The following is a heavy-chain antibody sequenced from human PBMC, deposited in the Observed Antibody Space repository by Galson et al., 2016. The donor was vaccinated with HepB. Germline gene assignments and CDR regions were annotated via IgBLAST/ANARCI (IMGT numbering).Heavy chain of an antibody. CDR3: VRDGFGTFDN. V-gene: IGHV3-30*03. Sequence: SLRLSCAASGFTLRNYAAHWVRQAPGKGLEWVALTSKEGIYRYNEDSVKGRFTVSRDNSKNMVYLQMDSLRAEDTAIYYCVRDGFGTFDNWGQGTVVTVSS. D-gene: IGHD1-14*01. CDR1: GFTLRNYA. J-gene: IGHJ4*02. CDR2: TSKEGIYR.